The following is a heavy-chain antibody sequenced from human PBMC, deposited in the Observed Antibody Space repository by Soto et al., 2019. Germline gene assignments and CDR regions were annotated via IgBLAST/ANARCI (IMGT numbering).Heavy chain of an antibody. V-gene: IGHV4-59*01. J-gene: IGHJ4*02. Sequence: SETLSLTCTVSGGSISSYYWSWIRQPPGKGLEWIGYIYYSGSTNYNPSLKSRVTISVDTSKNQFSLKLSSVTAAVTAVYYCAREGIVGAHFDYWGQGTLVTVSS. CDR2: IYYSGST. CDR3: AREGIVGAHFDY. D-gene: IGHD1-26*01. CDR1: GGSISSYY.